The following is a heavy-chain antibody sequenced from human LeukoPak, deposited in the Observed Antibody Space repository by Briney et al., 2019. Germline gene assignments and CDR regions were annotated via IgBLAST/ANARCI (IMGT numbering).Heavy chain of an antibody. J-gene: IGHJ4*02. CDR2: INSNSADT. Sequence: ASVKVSCKTSGYSFIDYYIHWVRQAPGQGLEWMGWINSNSADTNYAQNFQGRVTMTRDTSISTAYMELSRLRSDDTAVYYCARAAVAGYDYWGQGTLVTVSS. V-gene: IGHV1-2*02. CDR3: ARAAVAGYDY. CDR1: GYSFIDYY. D-gene: IGHD6-19*01.